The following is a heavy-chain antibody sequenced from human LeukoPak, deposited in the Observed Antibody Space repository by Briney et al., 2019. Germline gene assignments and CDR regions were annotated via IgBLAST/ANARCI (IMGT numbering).Heavy chain of an antibody. J-gene: IGHJ4*02. Sequence: GASVKVSCKASGYTFTSYAMDWVRQAPGQRLEWMGWINAGNGNTKYSQKFQGRVTITRDTSASTAYMELSSLRSEDTAVYYCAVGYCSGGSCYSGFDYWGQGTLVTVSS. CDR2: INAGNGNT. CDR1: GYTFTSYA. CDR3: AVGYCSGGSCYSGFDY. V-gene: IGHV1-3*01. D-gene: IGHD2-15*01.